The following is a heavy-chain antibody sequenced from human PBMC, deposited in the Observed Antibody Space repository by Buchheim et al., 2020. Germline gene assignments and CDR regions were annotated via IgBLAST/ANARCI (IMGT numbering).Heavy chain of an antibody. D-gene: IGHD2/OR15-2a*01. Sequence: EVHLVELGGDLVKPGGSLRLSCAASIFPFRNAWMTWVRQAPGKGLEWVGRIKSESDGGTADYATPVKGRFTISRDDSRNTLYLDMNSLKSEDTAVYYCATAPEQYLVRVDDYWGQGTL. V-gene: IGHV3-15*01. CDR1: IFPFRNAW. CDR2: IKSESDGGTA. J-gene: IGHJ4*02. CDR3: ATAPEQYLVRVDDY.